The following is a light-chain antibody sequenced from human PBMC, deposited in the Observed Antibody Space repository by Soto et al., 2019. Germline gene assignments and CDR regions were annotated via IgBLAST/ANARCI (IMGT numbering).Light chain of an antibody. V-gene: IGLV1-40*01. J-gene: IGLJ2*01. CDR1: SSNIGAGYD. CDR2: GNS. CDR3: QPYDSSVSVV. Sequence: QSVLTQPPSVSGAPGQRVTISCTGSSSNIGAGYDVHWYQQLPGTAPKLLIYGNSNRPSGVPDRFSGSKSGTSASLAITGLKGEEEADYSPQPYDSSVSVVFGGGTKLTVL.